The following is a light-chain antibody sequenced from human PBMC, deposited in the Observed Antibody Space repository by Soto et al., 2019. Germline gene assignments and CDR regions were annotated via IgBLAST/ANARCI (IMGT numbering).Light chain of an antibody. J-gene: IGLJ1*01. V-gene: IGLV1-40*01. CDR2: ANG. CDR3: QSYDRSLSGYV. CDR1: SSNIGAGYD. Sequence: VLTQRPSVSGAPGQRVTISCTGSSSNIGAGYDVHWYQQLPGTAPRLLIYANGNRPSGVPDRFSGSKSGTSASLAITGLQAEDEADYYCQSYDRSLSGYVLGTGTKVTVL.